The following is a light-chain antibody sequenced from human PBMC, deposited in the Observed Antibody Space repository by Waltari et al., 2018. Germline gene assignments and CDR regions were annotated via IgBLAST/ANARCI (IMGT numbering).Light chain of an antibody. CDR3: QQYNRWPPIT. J-gene: IGKJ5*01. V-gene: IGKV3-15*01. CDR2: EAS. Sequence: EIVMTQSPATLSVSPGERATLSCRASQSVTSNLAWYQQNPGQAPRLLIYEASTRATGISARFSGSGSGTEFTLTISSLQSEDFAVYYCQQYNRWPPITFGQGTRLEIK. CDR1: QSVTSN.